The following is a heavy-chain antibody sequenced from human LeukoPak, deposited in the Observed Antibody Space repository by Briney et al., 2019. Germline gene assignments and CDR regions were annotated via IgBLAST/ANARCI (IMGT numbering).Heavy chain of an antibody. D-gene: IGHD3-10*01. CDR2: ISGSGGST. CDR1: GFTFSSYA. Sequence: GGSLRLSCAASGFTFSSYAMSWVRQAPGKGLEWVSAISGSGGSTYYADSVKGRFTISRDNSKNTLYLQMNSLRAEDTAVYYCAEDHIGGEVLLWFGDWGQGTLVTVSS. CDR3: AEDHIGGEVLLWFGD. J-gene: IGHJ4*02. V-gene: IGHV3-23*01.